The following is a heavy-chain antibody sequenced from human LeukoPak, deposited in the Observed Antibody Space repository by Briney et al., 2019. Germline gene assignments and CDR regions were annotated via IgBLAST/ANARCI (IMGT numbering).Heavy chain of an antibody. Sequence: PGGSLRLSCAASGFTFSDYYMSWIRQAPGKGLEWVSYISSSSSCTNYADSVKGRFTVSRDNAKNSLYLQMNSLRAEDTAVYYCARAPEVGGFDYWGQGTLVTVSS. D-gene: IGHD1-26*01. J-gene: IGHJ4*02. CDR3: ARAPEVGGFDY. CDR2: ISSSSSCT. V-gene: IGHV3-11*06. CDR1: GFTFSDYY.